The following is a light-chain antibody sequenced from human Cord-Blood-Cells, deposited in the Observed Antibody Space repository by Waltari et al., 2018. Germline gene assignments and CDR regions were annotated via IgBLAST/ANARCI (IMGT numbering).Light chain of an antibody. CDR1: SSDVGGYNY. J-gene: IGLJ3*02. CDR2: DVS. V-gene: IGLV2-14*01. Sequence: QSALTQPASVSGSPGQSITISCTRTSSDVGGYNYVSWYQQHPGKAPNLMIYDVSKRPSGVSNRVSGSKSGNTASRSIAGLQAEDEADYYCSSYTSSSTWVFGGGTKLTVL. CDR3: SSYTSSSTWV.